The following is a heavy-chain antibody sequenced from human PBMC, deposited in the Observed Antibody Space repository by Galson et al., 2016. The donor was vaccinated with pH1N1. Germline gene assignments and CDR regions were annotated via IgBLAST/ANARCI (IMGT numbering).Heavy chain of an antibody. CDR1: GASISSGYNY. CDR2: IYNSGST. D-gene: IGHD4-11*01. Sequence: LSLTCTVSGASISSGYNYWNWIRQHPGKGLEWIGYIYNSGSTYYTSSLKSRLTISVDTSKNHISLHLISVTAADTAVYYFARGRLHERWFDPWGQVTLVTVSS. V-gene: IGHV4-31*03. CDR3: ARGRLHERWFDP. J-gene: IGHJ5*02.